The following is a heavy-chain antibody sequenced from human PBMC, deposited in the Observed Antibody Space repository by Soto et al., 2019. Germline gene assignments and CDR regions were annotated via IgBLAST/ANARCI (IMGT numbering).Heavy chain of an antibody. Sequence: SLILSCAASGFTFSSYAMHWVRQAPGKGLEWVAVISYDGSNKYYADSVKGRFTISRDNSKNTLYLQMNSLRAEDTAVYYCARDYDILTGYYYGMDVWGQGTTVTVSS. D-gene: IGHD3-9*01. J-gene: IGHJ6*02. V-gene: IGHV3-30-3*01. CDR1: GFTFSSYA. CDR2: ISYDGSNK. CDR3: ARDYDILTGYYYGMDV.